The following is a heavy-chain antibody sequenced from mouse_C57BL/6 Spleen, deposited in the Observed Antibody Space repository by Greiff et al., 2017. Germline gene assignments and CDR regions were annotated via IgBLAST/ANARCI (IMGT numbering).Heavy chain of an antibody. CDR3: ERSYDFYFDY. CDR2: IRSKSNNYAT. CDR1: GFSFNTYA. Sequence: EVQLVESGGGLVQPKGSLKLSCAASGFSFNTYAMNWVRQAPGKGLEWVARIRSKSNNYATDYADSVKDRFTISRDDSESMLYLQMNNLKTEDTAMYYCERSYDFYFDYWGQGTTLTVSS. J-gene: IGHJ2*01. D-gene: IGHD1-1*01. V-gene: IGHV10-1*01.